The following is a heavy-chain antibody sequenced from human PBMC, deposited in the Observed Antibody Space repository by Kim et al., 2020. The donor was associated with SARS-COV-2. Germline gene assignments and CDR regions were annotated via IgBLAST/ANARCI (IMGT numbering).Heavy chain of an antibody. D-gene: IGHD2-21*01. J-gene: IGHJ4*02. V-gene: IGHV3-23*01. CDR3: AKRKYCGGGSCYYFEI. CDR1: GFIFSASA. CDR2: ISGDGTVT. Sequence: GGSLRLSCTASGFIFSASAMTWVRQTPGKGLEWVSAISGDGTVTYYADSVKGRFVVSRDNSKNTMYLQMNALKAEDTGMYFCAKRKYCGGGSCYYFEIWGQGTLVTVSS.